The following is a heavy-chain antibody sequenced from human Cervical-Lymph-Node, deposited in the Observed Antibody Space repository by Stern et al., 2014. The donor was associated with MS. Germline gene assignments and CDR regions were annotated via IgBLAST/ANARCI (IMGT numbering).Heavy chain of an antibody. CDR2: INTNTGNP. D-gene: IGHD5-24*01. CDR3: LSDYN. V-gene: IGHV7-4-1*02. J-gene: IGHJ4*02. CDR1: GYRFTSYG. Sequence: QVQLVQSGSELKKPGASVKVSCTGHGYRFTSYGMNWVRQAPGQGLEWMGRINTNTGNPIYAQDFTGRFVFSLDTSVSTAYLEITSLKAEDTAVYYCLSDYNWGQGTLVTVSS.